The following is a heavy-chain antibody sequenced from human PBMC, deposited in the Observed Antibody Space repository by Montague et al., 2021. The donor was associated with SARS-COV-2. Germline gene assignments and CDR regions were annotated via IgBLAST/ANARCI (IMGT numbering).Heavy chain of an antibody. CDR1: GGSISGYY. CDR2: INHCGTS. CDR3: ERALPVNTFFYSYYGMDV. V-gene: IGHV4-34*01. J-gene: IGHJ6*02. Sequence: SETLSLTCVVSGGSISGYYWSWIRQPPAKGLEWIWEINHCGTSNYNPSLKSRATMSVDTSKNQFSLALSSVTAADTAVYYCERALPVNTFFYSYYGMDVWGQGRAVTVSS. D-gene: IGHD2/OR15-2a*01.